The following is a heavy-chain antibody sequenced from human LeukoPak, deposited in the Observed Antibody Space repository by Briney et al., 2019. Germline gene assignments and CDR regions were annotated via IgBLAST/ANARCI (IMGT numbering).Heavy chain of an antibody. J-gene: IGHJ4*02. CDR3: AKDRYYGSGSYYFDY. V-gene: IGHV3-23*01. CDR1: GFTFSSYA. D-gene: IGHD3-10*01. Sequence: GGSLRLSCAASGFTFSSYAMRWVRQAPGKGLVWVSAISGSGGSTYYADSVKGRFTISRDNSKNTLYLQMNSLRAEDTAVYYCAKDRYYGSGSYYFDYWGQGTLVTVSS. CDR2: ISGSGGST.